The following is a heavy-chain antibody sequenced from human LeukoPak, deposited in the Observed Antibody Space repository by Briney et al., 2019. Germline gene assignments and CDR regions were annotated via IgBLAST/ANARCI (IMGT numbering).Heavy chain of an antibody. V-gene: IGHV1-46*01. CDR1: GYTFTSYY. Sequence: ASVKVSCKASGYTFTSYYMHWVRQAPGQGLEWMGIINPSGGSTSYAQKFQGRVTMTEDTSTDTAYMELSSLKASDTAMYYCSRRARYCSSTTCWFDAFDIWGQGTMVTVSS. D-gene: IGHD2-2*01. J-gene: IGHJ3*02. CDR2: INPSGGST. CDR3: SRRARYCSSTTCWFDAFDI.